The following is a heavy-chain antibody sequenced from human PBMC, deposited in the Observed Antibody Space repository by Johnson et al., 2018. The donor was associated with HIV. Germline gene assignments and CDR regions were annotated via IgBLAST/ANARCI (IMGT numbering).Heavy chain of an antibody. Sequence: VQLVESGGGLVQPGGSLRLSCAASGFTFSSYSMNWVRQAPGKGLEWVSYISSSSSTIYYADSVKGRFTISRDNAKNSLYLQMNSLRAEDTAVYYCARYSGSYLPDAFDIWGQGTMVTVSS. J-gene: IGHJ3*02. CDR2: ISSSSSTI. D-gene: IGHD1-26*01. CDR1: GFTFSSYS. V-gene: IGHV3-48*04. CDR3: ARYSGSYLPDAFDI.